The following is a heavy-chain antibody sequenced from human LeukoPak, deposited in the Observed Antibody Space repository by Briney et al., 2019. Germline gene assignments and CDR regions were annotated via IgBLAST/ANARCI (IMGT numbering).Heavy chain of an antibody. CDR1: GYSFTANH. J-gene: IGHJ4*02. D-gene: IGHD7-27*01. CDR2: IYPHRLTI. V-gene: IGHV1-46*01. CDR3: ARDRAGSWGMDH. Sequence: ASVKVSCKASGYSFTANHIHWVRQAPGQGLEWMGIIYPHRLTITYAQKFQGRVTLTSDTSTSTVYLELNTLKSEDTAVYFCARDRAGSWGMDHWGQGTLVTVSS.